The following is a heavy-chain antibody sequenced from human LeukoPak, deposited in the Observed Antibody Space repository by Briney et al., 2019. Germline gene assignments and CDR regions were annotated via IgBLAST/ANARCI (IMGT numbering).Heavy chain of an antibody. V-gene: IGHV1-69*04. CDR3: SRDRIAATVITIFY. D-gene: IGHD3-22*01. CDR2: IIPILGIT. Sequence: SVKVSCKASGFTFSSYAISWVRQAPGQGLEWMGRIIPILGITNYAQKFQGRVTITADKSTSKAYMEVRSLRSEDTAVYFCSRDRIAATVITIFYWGEGNLVTVSS. J-gene: IGHJ4*02. CDR1: GFTFSSYA.